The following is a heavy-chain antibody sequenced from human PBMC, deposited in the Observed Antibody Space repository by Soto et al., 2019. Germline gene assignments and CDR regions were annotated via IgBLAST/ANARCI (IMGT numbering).Heavy chain of an antibody. CDR2: ISSSSSYI. D-gene: IGHD6-13*01. Sequence: PGGSLRLSCAASGFTFSSYSMNWVRQAPGKGLEWVSSISSSSSYIYYADSVKGRFTISRDNAKNSLYLQMNSLRAEDTAVYYCARSPNLSQPYYRIAAAGTGHRGDYYYYGMDVWGQGTTVTVSS. CDR3: ARSPNLSQPYYRIAAAGTGHRGDYYYYGMDV. CDR1: GFTFSSYS. V-gene: IGHV3-21*01. J-gene: IGHJ6*02.